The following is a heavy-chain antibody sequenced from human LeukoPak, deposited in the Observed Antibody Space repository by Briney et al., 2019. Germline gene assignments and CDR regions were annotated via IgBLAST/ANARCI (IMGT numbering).Heavy chain of an antibody. J-gene: IGHJ4*02. D-gene: IGHD4/OR15-4a*01. Sequence: RPSETLSLTCIVSGDSIRSSGYYWGWIRQPPGKGLEWIGSMFYGETTSYSPSLQSRVTISLDTSKSQFSLRLNSVTAADTAVYYCARLERSRMDGAQYWGQGTLVTVSS. CDR1: GDSIRSSGYY. CDR3: ARLERSRMDGAQY. CDR2: MFYGETT. V-gene: IGHV4-39*01.